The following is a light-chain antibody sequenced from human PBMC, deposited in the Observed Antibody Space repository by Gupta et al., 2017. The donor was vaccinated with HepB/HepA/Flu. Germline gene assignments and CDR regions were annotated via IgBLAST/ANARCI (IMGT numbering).Light chain of an antibody. CDR1: QSINSW. V-gene: IGKV1-5*03. CDR2: TAS. Sequence: DIQMTQSPSTLSVSVGDRVTITCRASQSINSWLAWYQQKPGKAPKLLVYTASSLQSGVPSRFSGSGSGTEFTLTISSLQPDDFVTYYCQQYYTYPWTFGQGTQVEIK. CDR3: QQYYTYPWT. J-gene: IGKJ1*01.